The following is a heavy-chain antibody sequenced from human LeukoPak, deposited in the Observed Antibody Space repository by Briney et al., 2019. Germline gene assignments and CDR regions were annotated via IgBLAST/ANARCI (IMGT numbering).Heavy chain of an antibody. D-gene: IGHD3-9*01. V-gene: IGHV1-18*04. Sequence: ASVKVSCKASGYTFTSYGISWVRQAPGQGLEWMGWISAYNGNTNYAQKLQGRVTMTTGTSTSTAYMELRSLRSDDTAVYYCARGRWDILTGYYTPYYFDYWGQGTLVTVSS. J-gene: IGHJ4*02. CDR1: GYTFTSYG. CDR2: ISAYNGNT. CDR3: ARGRWDILTGYYTPYYFDY.